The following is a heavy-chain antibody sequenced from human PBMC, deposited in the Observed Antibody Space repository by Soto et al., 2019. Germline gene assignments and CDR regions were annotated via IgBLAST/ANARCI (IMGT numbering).Heavy chain of an antibody. Sequence: QVQLVQSGAEVKKPGASVKVSCKASGYTFTTYDISWVRQAPGQGLEWMGRISTYNGNTNYPQSLQGRLTMTTDTSXXTXYXXRRRLRSDDTAVYYCSRDPYHVLMVNAPNLYGMDVWGQGTTVTVSS. CDR2: ISTYNGNT. CDR3: SRDPYHVLMVNAPNLYGMDV. J-gene: IGHJ6*02. CDR1: GYTFTTYD. D-gene: IGHD2-8*01. V-gene: IGHV1-18*01.